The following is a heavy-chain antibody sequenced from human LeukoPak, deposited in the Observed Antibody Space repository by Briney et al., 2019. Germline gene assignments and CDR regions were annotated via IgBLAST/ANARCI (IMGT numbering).Heavy chain of an antibody. J-gene: IGHJ4*02. CDR2: INPNSGGT. Sequence: ASVKVSCKASGYTFTGYYMHWVRQAPGQGLEWMGWINPNSGGTNYAQKFQGRVTMTRDTSISTAYMELSRLRSDDTAVYYCARGGPYDSSGYPYYFDYWGQGTLVTVPS. CDR1: GYTFTGYY. CDR3: ARGGPYDSSGYPYYFDY. D-gene: IGHD3-22*01. V-gene: IGHV1-2*02.